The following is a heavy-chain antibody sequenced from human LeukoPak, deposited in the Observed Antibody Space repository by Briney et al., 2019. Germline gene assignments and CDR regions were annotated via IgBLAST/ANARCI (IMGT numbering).Heavy chain of an antibody. V-gene: IGHV3-23*01. D-gene: IGHD2-2*01. J-gene: IGHJ4*02. Sequence: GGSLRLSCAASGFTFSNYAMNWVRQAPGKGLEWVSLISGSTGSTYYADSVKGRFSISRDNSKNTVYLQMNSLRVEDTAVYYCVKGRCSGSSCYGGDYWGQGTLVTVSS. CDR1: GFTFSNYA. CDR3: VKGRCSGSSCYGGDY. CDR2: ISGSTGST.